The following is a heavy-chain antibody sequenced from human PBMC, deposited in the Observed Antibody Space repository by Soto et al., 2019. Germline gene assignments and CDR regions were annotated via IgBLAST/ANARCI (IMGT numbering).Heavy chain of an antibody. CDR2: IYSDGTT. J-gene: IGHJ5*02. V-gene: IGHV4-4*07. CDR3: XXXXXXXSXXFGS. CDR1: GXSXXXXX. Sequence: QVQLQESGPGLVKPSETLSLTCIVSGXSXXXXXXXXXRQPAGKELEWIGRIYSDGTTNYNPSLKGRGTMSVDTSKKQXSLKXTSVTXXXTXXXXXXXXXXXXSXXFGSWGQGVLVTVSS. D-gene: IGHD3-16*01.